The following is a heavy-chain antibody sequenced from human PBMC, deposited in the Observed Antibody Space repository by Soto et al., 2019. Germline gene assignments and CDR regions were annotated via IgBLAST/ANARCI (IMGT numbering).Heavy chain of an antibody. CDR3: ARASGYYDFWSGYYRYYYMDV. J-gene: IGHJ6*03. CDR2: IYYSGST. V-gene: IGHV4-59*01. D-gene: IGHD3-3*01. Sequence: SETLSLTCTVSGGSISSYYWSWIRQPPGKGLEWIGYIYYSGSTNYNPSLKSRVTISVDTSKNQFSLKLSSVTAADTAVYYCARASGYYDFWSGYYRYYYMDVWGKGTTVTVSS. CDR1: GGSISSYY.